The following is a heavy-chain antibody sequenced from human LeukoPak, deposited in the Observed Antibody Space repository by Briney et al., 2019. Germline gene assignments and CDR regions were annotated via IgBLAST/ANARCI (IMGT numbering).Heavy chain of an antibody. CDR1: GFTFSNAW. Sequence: PGGSLRLSCAASGFTFSNAWVSWVRRAPGKGGEWGGRIKSKTDGGTTDYAAPVKGRFTISRDDSKNTLYLQLNSLKTADTAVYYCTTDLEVGATSLPFAYWGQGPLVTVSS. J-gene: IGHJ4*02. D-gene: IGHD1-26*01. CDR2: IKSKTDGGTT. CDR3: TTDLEVGATSLPFAY. V-gene: IGHV3-15*01.